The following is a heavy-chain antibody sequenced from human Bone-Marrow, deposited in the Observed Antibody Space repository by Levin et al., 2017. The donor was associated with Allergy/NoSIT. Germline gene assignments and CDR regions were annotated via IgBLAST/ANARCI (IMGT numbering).Heavy chain of an antibody. CDR2: ISGNSDIK. Sequence: PGGSLRLSCVGSGFTFRTYGMNWVRQAPGKGLEWVAYISGNSDIKYYADSVKGRFTISRDNAKTSLYLEMNRLGVEDTALDYCVGGGRDGWDLEFGGQGALVTVSS. D-gene: IGHD5-24*01. V-gene: IGHV3-48*01. J-gene: IGHJ4*02. CDR1: GFTFRTYG. CDR3: VGGGRDGWDLEF.